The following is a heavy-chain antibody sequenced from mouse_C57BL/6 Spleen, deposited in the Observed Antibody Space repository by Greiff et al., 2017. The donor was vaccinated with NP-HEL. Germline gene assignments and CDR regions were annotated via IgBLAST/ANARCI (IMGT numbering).Heavy chain of an antibody. Sequence: QVQLQQSGAELVRPGASVKLSCKASGYTFTDYYINWVKQRPGQGLEWIARIYPGSGNTYYNEKFKGKATLTAEKSSSTAYMQLSSLTSEDSAVYFCARSPYGNYPAWFAYWGQGTLVTVSA. CDR1: GYTFTDYY. J-gene: IGHJ3*01. V-gene: IGHV1-76*01. CDR2: IYPGSGNT. D-gene: IGHD2-1*01. CDR3: ARSPYGNYPAWFAY.